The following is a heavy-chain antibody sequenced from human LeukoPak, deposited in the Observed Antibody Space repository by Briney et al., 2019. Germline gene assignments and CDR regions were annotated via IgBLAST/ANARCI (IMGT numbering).Heavy chain of an antibody. J-gene: IGHJ4*02. V-gene: IGHV3-30*02. CDR1: GFTFSDYY. Sequence: GGSLRLSCGASGFTFSDYYMDWVRQAPGKGLEWVAFIRYDGSNKYYADSVKGRFTISRDNAKNSLYLQMNSLRAEDTAVYYCARSQHWGQGTLVTVSS. CDR3: ARSQH. CDR2: IRYDGSNK.